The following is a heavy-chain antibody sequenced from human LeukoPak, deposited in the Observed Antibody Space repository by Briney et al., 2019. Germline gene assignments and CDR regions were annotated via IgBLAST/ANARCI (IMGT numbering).Heavy chain of an antibody. V-gene: IGHV4-34*01. Sequence: ASETLSLTCAVYGGSFSGYYWSWIRQPPGRGLEWIGEINHSGSTNYNPSLKSRVTISVDTSKNQFSLKLSSVTAADTAVYYCARAPLVVVHDAFDIWGRGTMVTVST. CDR1: GGSFSGYY. J-gene: IGHJ3*02. CDR2: INHSGST. CDR3: ARAPLVVVHDAFDI. D-gene: IGHD3-22*01.